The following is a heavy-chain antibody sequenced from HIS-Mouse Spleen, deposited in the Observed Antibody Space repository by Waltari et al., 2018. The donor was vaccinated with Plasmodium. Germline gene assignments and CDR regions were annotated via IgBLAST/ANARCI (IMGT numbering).Heavy chain of an antibody. V-gene: IGHV4-34*01. Sequence: QVQLQQWGAGLLKPSETLSLTCAVYGGSFSGSYWSWIRQPPGKGLAGIGEINHSGSTNYKPALKSRVTISVDTSKNQFSLKLSSVTAADTAVYYCARGQLGIDAFDIWGQGTMVTVSS. J-gene: IGHJ3*02. CDR3: ARGQLGIDAFDI. CDR2: INHSGST. CDR1: GGSFSGSY. D-gene: IGHD7-27*01.